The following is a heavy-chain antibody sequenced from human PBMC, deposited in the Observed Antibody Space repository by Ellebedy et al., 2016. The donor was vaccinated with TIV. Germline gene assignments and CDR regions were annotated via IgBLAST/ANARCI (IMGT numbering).Heavy chain of an antibody. CDR1: GFTFSSYS. V-gene: IGHV3-48*01. D-gene: IGHD6-19*01. CDR3: ARVTGWLEGAFDI. J-gene: IGHJ3*02. Sequence: PGGSLRLSCAASGFTFSSYSMNWVRQAPGKGLEWVSYISSSSSTIYYADSVKGRFTISRDNAKNSLYLQMNSLRAEDTAVYYCARVTGWLEGAFDIWGQGTMVTVSS. CDR2: ISSSSSTI.